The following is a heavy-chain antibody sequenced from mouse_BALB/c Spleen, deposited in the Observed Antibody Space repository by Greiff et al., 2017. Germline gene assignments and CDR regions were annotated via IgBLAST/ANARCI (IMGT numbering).Heavy chain of an antibody. CDR1: GYTFTSYT. J-gene: IGHJ4*01. CDR3: ARRFAIYAMDY. V-gene: IGHV1-4*01. Sequence: QVQLQQSGAELARPGASVKMSCKASGYTFTSYTMHWVNQRPGQGLEWIGYINPSSGYTNYNQKFKDKATLTADKSSSTAYMQLSSLTSEDSAVYYCARRFAIYAMDYWGQGTSVTVSS. CDR2: INPSSGYT. D-gene: IGHD6-1*01.